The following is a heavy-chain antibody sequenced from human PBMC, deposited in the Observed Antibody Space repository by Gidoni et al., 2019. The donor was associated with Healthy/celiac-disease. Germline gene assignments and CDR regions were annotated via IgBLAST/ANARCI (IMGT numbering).Heavy chain of an antibody. CDR2: ISSSSSTI. CDR1: GFTFSSYS. CDR3: ARDLFPTGAYGDYWFDP. Sequence: EVQLVESGGGLVQPGGSLRLSCAASGFTFSSYSMNWVRQAPGKGLEWVSYISSSSSTIYYADSVKGRFTISRDNAKNSLYLQMNSLRDEDTAVYYCARDLFPTGAYGDYWFDPWGQGTLVTVSS. J-gene: IGHJ5*02. D-gene: IGHD4-17*01. V-gene: IGHV3-48*02.